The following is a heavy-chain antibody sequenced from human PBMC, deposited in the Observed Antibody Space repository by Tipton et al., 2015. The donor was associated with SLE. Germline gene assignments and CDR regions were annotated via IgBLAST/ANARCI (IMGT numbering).Heavy chain of an antibody. CDR1: GFTFRTYA. D-gene: IGHD6-13*01. J-gene: IGHJ5*02. V-gene: IGHV3-23*01. CDR2: ITGNGGLI. Sequence: GSLRLSCAASGFTFRTYAMSWVRQAPGKGLEWVSIITGNGGLIRYADSVKGRFTISRDNSMNTLSLQMNSLRAEDTAVYYCAREAGTSTWSPVDPWGQGTLVTVSS. CDR3: AREAGTSTWSPVDP.